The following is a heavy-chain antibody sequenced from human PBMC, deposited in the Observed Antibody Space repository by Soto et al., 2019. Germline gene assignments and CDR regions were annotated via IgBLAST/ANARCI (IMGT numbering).Heavy chain of an antibody. CDR2: IYYSGST. J-gene: IGHJ4*02. V-gene: IGHV4-39*01. CDR1: GGSISSSSYY. CDR3: ARHPRFASGYYYFDY. D-gene: IGHD3-22*01. Sequence: TLSLTCTVSGGSISSSSYYWGWIRQPPGKGLEWIGSIYYSGSTYYNPSLKSRVTISVDTSKNQFSLKLSSVTAADTAVYYCARHPRFASGYYYFDYWGQGTLVTVSS.